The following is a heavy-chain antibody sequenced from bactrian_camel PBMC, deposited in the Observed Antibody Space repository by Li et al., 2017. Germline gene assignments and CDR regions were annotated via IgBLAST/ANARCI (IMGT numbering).Heavy chain of an antibody. CDR2: IDRDGNK. CDR1: GFAFSIYG. CDR3: TSDEYLY. Sequence: VQLVESGGGLVQPGGSLRLSCAASGFAFSIYGMSWVRRAPGKGLEWVSGIDRDGNKYYADSVKGRFTISRDNAKNTLHLQMDSLKPEDTAVYYCTSDEYLYWGQGTQVTVS. V-gene: IGHV3S10*01. J-gene: IGHJ4*01.